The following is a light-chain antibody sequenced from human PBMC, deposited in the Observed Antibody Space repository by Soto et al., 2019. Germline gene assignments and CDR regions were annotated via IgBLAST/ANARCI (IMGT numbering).Light chain of an antibody. CDR3: QQYGSLFT. CDR1: QSVYNNY. CDR2: AAS. Sequence: EIVLTQSPGTLSLSPGERATLSCRASQSVYNNYLAWYQQKPGQAPRLLINAASGRATGIPDRFSGSGSGTVFTLTISSLEPDDVAGYYCQQYGSLFTFCQGTRLEIK. V-gene: IGKV3-20*01. J-gene: IGKJ5*01.